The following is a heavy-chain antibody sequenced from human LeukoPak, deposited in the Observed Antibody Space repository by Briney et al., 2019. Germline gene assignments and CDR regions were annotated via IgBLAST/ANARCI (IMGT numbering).Heavy chain of an antibody. CDR1: GFTFSTYA. V-gene: IGHV3-23*01. J-gene: IGHJ4*02. Sequence: PAGSLRLSCAASGFTFSTYAMTWVRQAPGKGLEWVSTISGSGDKTEYGESVKGRFTISRDNSKNTLYLQMNSLRDEDTASYYCAKDYNWPYFDYWGQGTLVTVSS. D-gene: IGHD1-20*01. CDR2: ISGSGDKT. CDR3: AKDYNWPYFDY.